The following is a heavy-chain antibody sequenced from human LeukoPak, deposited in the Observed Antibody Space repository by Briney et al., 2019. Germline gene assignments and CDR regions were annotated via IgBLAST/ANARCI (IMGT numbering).Heavy chain of an antibody. CDR1: GFTFSSYW. CDR2: IKQDGSEK. V-gene: IGHV3-7*01. J-gene: IGHJ6*02. D-gene: IGHD1-7*01. Sequence: GGSLRLSCAASGFTFSSYWVSWVRQAPGKGLEWVANIKQDGSEKHCVDSVKGRFTISRDNAKNSLFLQMNSLRAEDTAVYYCARENWNYVGSYYGMDVWGQGTTVTVSS. CDR3: ARENWNYVGSYYGMDV.